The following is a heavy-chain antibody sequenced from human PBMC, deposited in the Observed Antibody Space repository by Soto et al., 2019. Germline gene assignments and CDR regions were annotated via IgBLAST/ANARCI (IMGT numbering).Heavy chain of an antibody. V-gene: IGHV3-53*01. D-gene: IGHD3-22*01. Sequence: GGSLRLSCAASGFTVSSNYMSWVRQAPGKGLEWVSVIYSGGSTYYADSVKGRFTISRDNSKNTLYLQMNSLRAEDTAVYYCARGNYYDSSGYFDYWGQGTLVTVSS. J-gene: IGHJ4*02. CDR3: ARGNYYDSSGYFDY. CDR1: GFTVSSNY. CDR2: IYSGGST.